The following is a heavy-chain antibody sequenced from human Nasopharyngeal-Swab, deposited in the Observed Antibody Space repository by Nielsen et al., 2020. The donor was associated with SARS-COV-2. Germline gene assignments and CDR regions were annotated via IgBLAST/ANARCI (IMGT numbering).Heavy chain of an antibody. J-gene: IGHJ6*03. V-gene: IGHV4-31*03. D-gene: IGHD4-17*01. CDR2: INYSGST. Sequence: SETLSLTCTVSGGSISSGGYYWSWIRQHPGKGLEWIGYINYSGSTYYNPSLKSRVTISVDTSKNQFSLKLSSVTAADTAVYYCARDKGHDYGDYYYYMDVWGKGTTVTVSS. CDR3: ARDKGHDYGDYYYYMDV. CDR1: GGSISSGGYY.